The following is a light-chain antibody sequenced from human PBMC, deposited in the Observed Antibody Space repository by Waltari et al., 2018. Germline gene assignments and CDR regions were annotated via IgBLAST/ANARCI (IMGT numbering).Light chain of an antibody. CDR2: DVA. Sequence: QSALTQPRSVSGSLGQSVTISCTGTDSDIGGYNYVSWYQQHPDKVPKLIIFDVAKRPSGVPDRFSGSKSGNTASLTISGLQAEDEADYYCCSYAGSYTFVFGVGTKVSVV. CDR1: DSDIGGYNY. J-gene: IGLJ1*01. V-gene: IGLV2-11*01. CDR3: CSYAGSYTFV.